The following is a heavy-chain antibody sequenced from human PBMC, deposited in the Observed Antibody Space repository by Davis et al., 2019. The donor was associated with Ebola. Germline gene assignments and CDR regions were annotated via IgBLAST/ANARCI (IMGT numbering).Heavy chain of an antibody. D-gene: IGHD6-25*01. CDR2: ISSSGTYR. J-gene: IGHJ4*02. CDR3: ANTKAYSSGFED. Sequence: GESLNISCAASGFTFSNYNINWVRQAPGKGLEWVSSISSSGTYREYADSVKGRFTISRDNSKNSVYPQMNSLRAEDTAVYYCANTKAYSSGFEDWGQGTAVTVSS. V-gene: IGHV3-21*01. CDR1: GFTFSNYN.